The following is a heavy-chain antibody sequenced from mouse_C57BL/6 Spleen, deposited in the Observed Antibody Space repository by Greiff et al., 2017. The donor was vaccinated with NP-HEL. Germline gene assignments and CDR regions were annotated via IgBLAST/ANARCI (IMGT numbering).Heavy chain of an antibody. CDR1: GYTFTDYY. CDR3: AREGTTVVATDFDV. D-gene: IGHD1-1*01. J-gene: IGHJ1*03. CDR2: IYPGSGNT. Sequence: QVQLKESGAELVRPGASVKLSCKASGYTFTDYYINWVKQRPGQGLEWIARIYPGSGNTYYNEKFKGKATLTAEKSSSTAYMQLSSLTSEDSAVYVCAREGTTVVATDFDVWGTGTTVTVSS. V-gene: IGHV1-76*01.